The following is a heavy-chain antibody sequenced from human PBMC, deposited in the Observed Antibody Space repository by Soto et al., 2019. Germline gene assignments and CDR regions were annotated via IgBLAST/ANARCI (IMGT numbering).Heavy chain of an antibody. J-gene: IGHJ5*02. CDR3: ASSMIVVVTDSWFDP. CDR2: IIPIFGTA. V-gene: IGHV1-69*13. D-gene: IGHD3-22*01. CDR1: GGTFSSYA. Sequence: SVKVSCKGSGGTFSSYAISWVRQAPGQGLEWMGGIIPIFGTANYAQKFQGRVTITADESTSTAYMELSSLRSEDTAVYYCASSMIVVVTDSWFDPWGQGTLVTVSS.